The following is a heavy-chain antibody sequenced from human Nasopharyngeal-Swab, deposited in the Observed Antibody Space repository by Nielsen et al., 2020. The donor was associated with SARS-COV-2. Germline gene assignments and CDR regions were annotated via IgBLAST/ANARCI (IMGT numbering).Heavy chain of an antibody. D-gene: IGHD3-9*01. CDR1: GFAFSSYA. CDR3: AREHILTGYCT. Sequence: LSLTCSASGFAFSSYAMSWVRQAPGKGLEWVSAISGSGGSTYYADSVKGRFTISRDNSKNTLYLQMNSLRAEDTAVYYCAREHILTGYCTWGQGNLVTVSS. J-gene: IGHJ5*02. V-gene: IGHV3-23*01. CDR2: ISGSGGST.